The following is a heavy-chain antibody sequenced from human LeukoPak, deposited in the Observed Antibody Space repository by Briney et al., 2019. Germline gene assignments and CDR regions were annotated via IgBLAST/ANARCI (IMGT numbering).Heavy chain of an antibody. V-gene: IGHV3-48*03. J-gene: IGHJ4*02. CDR2: IHSSGTTK. Sequence: GGSLRLSCAASGFTFSNFEMNWVRQAPGKGLEWISYIHSSGTTKYYADSVEGRFTISRDNAKNSLYPEVKNLRAEDTAVYYCARWVLTGLYDTLFDYWGQGTLVTVSS. CDR3: ARWVLTGLYDTLFDY. CDR1: GFTFSNFE. D-gene: IGHD3-9*01.